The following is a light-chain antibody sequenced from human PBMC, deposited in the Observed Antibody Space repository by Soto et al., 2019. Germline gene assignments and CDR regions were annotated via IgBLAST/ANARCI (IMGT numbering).Light chain of an antibody. CDR1: SIDVGVYKY. CDR3: SSYASSSSLV. J-gene: IGLJ3*02. CDR2: EVS. V-gene: IGLV2-14*01. Sequence: QSVLTQPASVSGSPGQSITISCTGSSIDVGVYKYVSWYQQHPGKAPRLMIYEVSSRPSGVSNRFSGSKSGNTASLTISGLQAEDEADYYCSSYASSSSLVFGGGTKLTVL.